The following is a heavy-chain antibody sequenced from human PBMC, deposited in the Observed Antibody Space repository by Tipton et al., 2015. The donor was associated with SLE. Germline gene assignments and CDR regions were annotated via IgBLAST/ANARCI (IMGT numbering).Heavy chain of an antibody. D-gene: IGHD3-3*01. CDR1: GGSISSSSYY. CDR3: ARAHYDFWSSFDP. V-gene: IGHV4-39*07. J-gene: IGHJ5*02. Sequence: TLSLTCTVSGGSISSSSYYWGWIRQPPGKGLEWIGSVYYSGSTYYNPSLKSRVTISVDTSKNQFSLKLSSVTAADTAVYYCARAHYDFWSSFDPWGQGTLVTVSS. CDR2: VYYSGST.